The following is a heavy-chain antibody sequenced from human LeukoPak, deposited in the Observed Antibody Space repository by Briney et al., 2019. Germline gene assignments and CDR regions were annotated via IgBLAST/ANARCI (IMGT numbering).Heavy chain of an antibody. CDR2: IYYSGST. D-gene: IGHD3-22*01. V-gene: IGHV4-59*01. J-gene: IGHJ4*02. CDR3: ARGYYDSSGYADY. Sequence: ASETLSLTCTVSGGSISSYYWSWIRQPPGKGLEWIGYIYYSGSTNYNPSLKSRVTISVDTSKNQFSLKLSSVTAADTAVYYCARGYYDSSGYADYWGQGTLVTVSS. CDR1: GGSISSYY.